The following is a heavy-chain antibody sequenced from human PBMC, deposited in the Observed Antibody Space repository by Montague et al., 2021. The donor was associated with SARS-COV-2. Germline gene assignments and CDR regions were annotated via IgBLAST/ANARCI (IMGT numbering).Heavy chain of an antibody. J-gene: IGHJ4*02. Sequence: SLRLSCAASGFTFSIYTMTWVRQAPGKGLEWVSSVSISSTNYIYDAEAVKGWFAISRDNSKNSLFLQMNSLGTDDTADYYCARDMKQWLEGPFDSWGQGTMVTVSS. CDR1: GFTFSIYT. CDR2: VSISSTNYI. CDR3: ARDMKQWLEGPFDS. V-gene: IGHV3-21*01. D-gene: IGHD6-19*01.